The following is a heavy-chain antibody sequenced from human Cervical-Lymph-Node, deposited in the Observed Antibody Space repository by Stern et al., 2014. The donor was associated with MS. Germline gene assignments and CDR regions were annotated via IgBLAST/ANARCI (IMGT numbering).Heavy chain of an antibody. D-gene: IGHD1/OR15-1a*01. CDR2: IKQDGSEK. Sequence: EVQLVESGGGLVQPGGSLRLSCAASGFTFSSYWMSWVRQAPGKGLEWVANIKQDGSEKYYVDSVKGRFTISRDNAKNSLYLQMNSLRAEDTAVYYCARENRYYYYGMDVWGQGTTVTVSS. V-gene: IGHV3-7*01. CDR3: ARENRYYYYGMDV. J-gene: IGHJ6*02. CDR1: GFTFSSYW.